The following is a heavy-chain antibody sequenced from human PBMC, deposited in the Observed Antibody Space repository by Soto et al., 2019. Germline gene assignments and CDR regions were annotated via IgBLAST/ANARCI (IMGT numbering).Heavy chain of an antibody. Sequence: QVQLQQWGAGLLKPSETLSLTCAVYGGSVSSGRYYWSWIRQPPGMGLEWIGEMSHSGGTHFNPYLKSRVRISVDTSKNQFSLKMSSVTAADTALYYCARVERGTSTTVVDAFDIWGPGTMVTVSS. CDR3: ARVERGTSTTVVDAFDI. D-gene: IGHD1-1*01. J-gene: IGHJ3*02. CDR1: GGSVSSGRYY. V-gene: IGHV4-34*01. CDR2: MSHSGGT.